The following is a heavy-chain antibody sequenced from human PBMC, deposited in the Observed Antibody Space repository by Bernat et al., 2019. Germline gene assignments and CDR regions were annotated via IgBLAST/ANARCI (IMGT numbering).Heavy chain of an antibody. J-gene: IGHJ3*02. CDR3: SLARDYYDSSGYTFDI. Sequence: QVQLVQSGAEVKKPGSSVKVSCKASGGTFSSYAISWMRQAPGQGLEWMGGIIPIFGTANYAQKFQGRVTITADESTSTAYMELSSLRSEDTAVYYCSLARDYYDSSGYTFDIWGQGTMVTVSS. D-gene: IGHD3-22*01. CDR1: GGTFSSYA. V-gene: IGHV1-69*01. CDR2: IIPIFGTA.